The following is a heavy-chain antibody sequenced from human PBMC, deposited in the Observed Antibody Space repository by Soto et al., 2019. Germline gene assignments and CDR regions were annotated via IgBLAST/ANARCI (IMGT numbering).Heavy chain of an antibody. D-gene: IGHD3-3*01. J-gene: IGHJ6*03. V-gene: IGHV3-30*18. CDR2: ISYDGSNK. CDR1: GFTFSSYG. CDR3: AKGAYYDFWSGYGRASSYYMDV. Sequence: GGSLRLSCAASGFTFSSYGMHWVRQAPGKGLEWVAVISYDGSNKYYADSVKGRFTISRDNSKNTLYLQMNSLRAEDTAVYYCAKGAYYDFWSGYGRASSYYMDVWGKGTTVTVSS.